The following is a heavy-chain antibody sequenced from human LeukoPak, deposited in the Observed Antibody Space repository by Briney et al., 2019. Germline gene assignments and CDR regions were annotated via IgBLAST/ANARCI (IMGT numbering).Heavy chain of an antibody. CDR3: ARDSSGSYSPAFFDY. Sequence: PSETLPLTCTVSGGSISSGDYYWSWIRQPPGKGLEWIGYIYYSGSTYYNPSLKSRVTISVDTSKNQFSLKLSSVTAADTAVYYCARDSSGSYSPAFFDYWGQGTLVTVSS. CDR2: IYYSGST. D-gene: IGHD3-10*01. CDR1: GGSISSGDYY. V-gene: IGHV4-30-4*01. J-gene: IGHJ4*02.